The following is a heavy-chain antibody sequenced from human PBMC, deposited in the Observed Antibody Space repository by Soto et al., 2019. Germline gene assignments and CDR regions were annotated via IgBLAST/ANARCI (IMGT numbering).Heavy chain of an antibody. CDR2: IDPRESHA. CDR1: VYSFTNYW. J-gene: IGHJ6*04. CDR3: ARHYSGSSFMDV. V-gene: IGHV5-10-1*01. Sequence: GESLKISCTGSVYSFTNYWISWLRQMPGKRLEWMGEIDPRESHANYSPSFQGHVTMSTDKSNGTASLHWSSLKASDSAMYYCARHYSGSSFMDVWGKGTTVTVSS. D-gene: IGHD6-6*01.